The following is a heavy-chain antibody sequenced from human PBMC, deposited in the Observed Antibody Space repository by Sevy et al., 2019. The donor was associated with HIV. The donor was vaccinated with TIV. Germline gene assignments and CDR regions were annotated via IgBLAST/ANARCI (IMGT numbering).Heavy chain of an antibody. CDR2: IYSGGST. J-gene: IGHJ5*02. V-gene: IGHV3-53*01. Sequence: GGSLRLSCAASGFTVSSNYMSWVRQAPGKGLEWVSVIYSGGSTYYADSGKGRFTSSSDNSKNTLYLQRNSLKAEDTAVYYCARDKGTGSYWFDPWGQGTLVTVSS. CDR1: GFTVSSNY. CDR3: ARDKGTGSYWFDP.